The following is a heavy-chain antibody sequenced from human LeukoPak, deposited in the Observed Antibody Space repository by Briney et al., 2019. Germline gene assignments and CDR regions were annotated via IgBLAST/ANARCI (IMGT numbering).Heavy chain of an antibody. CDR1: GDTFSNSA. CDR3: ARDEIAVAGFGTFDY. D-gene: IGHD6-19*01. J-gene: IGHJ4*02. CDR2: IIPIFGTP. Sequence: WASVKVSCKASGDTFSNSAFSWVRQAPGQGLEWMGGIIPIFGTPSYAQKFQGRVTISADESTSSVYMELSSLRSEDTAVFYCARDEIAVAGFGTFDYWGQGTLVTVSS. V-gene: IGHV1-69*13.